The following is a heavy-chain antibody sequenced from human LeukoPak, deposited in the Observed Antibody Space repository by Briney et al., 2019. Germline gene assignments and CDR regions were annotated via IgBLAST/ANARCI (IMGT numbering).Heavy chain of an antibody. Sequence: GESLRISCKGSAYSFTNYWISWVRQMPGKGLEWMGRIDPGDSQTNYSPSFQGHVTISADKFISTAYLQWSSLKASDTAMYYCARHAKAYGSSCDYWGQGTLVTVSS. CDR2: IDPGDSQT. V-gene: IGHV5-10-1*01. CDR1: AYSFTNYW. CDR3: ARHAKAYGSSCDY. D-gene: IGHD6-13*01. J-gene: IGHJ4*02.